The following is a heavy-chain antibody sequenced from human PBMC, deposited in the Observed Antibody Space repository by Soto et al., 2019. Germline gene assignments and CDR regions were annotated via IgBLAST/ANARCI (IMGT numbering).Heavy chain of an antibody. D-gene: IGHD3-10*01. CDR2: INHNSGGT. Sequence: GAPVKVTSKACGHPLTGKSMQSVYQDPGKRLERMGWINHNSGGTNYAQKFQGWVTMTRDTSISTAYMELSRLRSDDTAVYYCARGKYGSGSYYYYYYYGMDVWGQGTTVPVSS. J-gene: IGHJ6*02. V-gene: IGHV1-2*04. CDR1: GHPLTGKS. CDR3: ARGKYGSGSYYYYYYYGMDV.